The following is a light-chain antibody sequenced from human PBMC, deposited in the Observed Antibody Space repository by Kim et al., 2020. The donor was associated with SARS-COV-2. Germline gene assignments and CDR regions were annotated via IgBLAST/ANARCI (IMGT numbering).Light chain of an antibody. V-gene: IGLV3-1*01. CDR2: QAN. CDR1: NLGDRY. CDR3: QAWDNYTMI. J-gene: IGLJ2*01. Sequence: SVSPGQTASITCSGYNLGDRYTCWYQQRPGQSPILAIYQANKLPSGVPVRFAGSNSGNTATLTLSGTQSMDEADYYCQAWDNYTMIFGGGTQLTV.